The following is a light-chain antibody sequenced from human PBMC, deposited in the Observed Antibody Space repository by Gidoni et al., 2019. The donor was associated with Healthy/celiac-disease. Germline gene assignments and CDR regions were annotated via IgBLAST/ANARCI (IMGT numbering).Light chain of an antibody. Sequence: VRITCQGDSLRSYYASWYQQKPGQAPVLVIYGKNNRPSGIPDRFSGSSSGNTASLTITGAQAEDEADYYCNSRDSSGPVVFGGGTKLTVL. V-gene: IGLV3-19*01. CDR2: GKN. CDR1: SLRSYY. J-gene: IGLJ2*01. CDR3: NSRDSSGPVV.